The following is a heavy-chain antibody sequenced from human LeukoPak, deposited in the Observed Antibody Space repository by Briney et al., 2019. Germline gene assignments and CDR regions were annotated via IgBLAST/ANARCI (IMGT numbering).Heavy chain of an antibody. Sequence: GGSLRLSCAASGFTFSTYAMSWVRQAPGKGLGWVSAISGRGVSTSYADSVRGRFTISRDNSKNTLYLQMNSLRAEDTAVYYCAKAASGNWNDVSDYWGQGTLVTVSS. J-gene: IGHJ4*02. V-gene: IGHV3-23*01. CDR1: GFTFSTYA. CDR3: AKAASGNWNDVSDY. D-gene: IGHD1-20*01. CDR2: ISGRGVST.